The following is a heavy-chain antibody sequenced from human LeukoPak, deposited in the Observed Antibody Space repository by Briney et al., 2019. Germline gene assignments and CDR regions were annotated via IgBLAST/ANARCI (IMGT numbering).Heavy chain of an antibody. CDR3: AKAVCYHDSSGCFMDV. J-gene: IGHJ6*02. CDR2: ISYDGSNK. Sequence: GGSLRLSCAASGFTVSSNYMSWVRQAPGKGLEWVAVISYDGSNKYYADSVKGRFTISRDNSKNTLYLQMNSLRAEDTAVYYCAKAVCYHDSSGCFMDVWGQGTTVTVSS. V-gene: IGHV3-30*18. D-gene: IGHD3-22*01. CDR1: GFTVSSNY.